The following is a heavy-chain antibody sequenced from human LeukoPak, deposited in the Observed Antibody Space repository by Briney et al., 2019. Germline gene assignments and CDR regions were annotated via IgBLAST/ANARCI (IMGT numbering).Heavy chain of an antibody. J-gene: IGHJ4*02. V-gene: IGHV3-33*01. D-gene: IGHD6-25*01. CDR1: GFTFSSYG. CDR3: ARDPAAGTYYFDY. CDR2: IWYDGSNK. Sequence: GGSLRLSCAASGFTFSSYGMHWVRQAPGKGLEWVAVIWYDGSNKYYADSVKGRFTISRDNSKNTLYLQMNSLRAEDTAVYYCARDPAAGTYYFDYWGQGTLVTVSS.